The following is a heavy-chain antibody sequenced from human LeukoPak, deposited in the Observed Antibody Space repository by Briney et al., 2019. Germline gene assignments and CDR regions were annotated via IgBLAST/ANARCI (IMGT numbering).Heavy chain of an antibody. CDR3: AKEIRPNDY. D-gene: IGHD4-17*01. Sequence: GGSLRLSCAASGFTFRSHAMTWVRQAPGKGLEWVSAISISGDKTYYTDSVKGRFTISRDNSENTVYLQMNSLRPDDTAVYYCAKEIRPNDYWGQGTLVTVSS. CDR1: GFTFRSHA. V-gene: IGHV3-23*01. CDR2: ISISGDKT. J-gene: IGHJ4*02.